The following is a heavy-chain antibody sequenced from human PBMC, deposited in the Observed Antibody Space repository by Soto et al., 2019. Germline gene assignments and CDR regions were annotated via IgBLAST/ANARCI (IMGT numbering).Heavy chain of an antibody. Sequence: QVQLVQSGAEVKKPGASVKVSCKASGYTFTSYGISWVRQAPGQGLTWMGWISAYNGNTNYEQKLQGRVTITTDTSTSTAYMELRSRKPDDTAVYYCARDVGPLLPAALIDCDICGQLTMVTVSS. D-gene: IGHD2-2*01. CDR3: ARDVGPLLPAALIDCDI. CDR1: GYTFTSYG. CDR2: ISAYNGNT. V-gene: IGHV1-18*01. J-gene: IGHJ3*02.